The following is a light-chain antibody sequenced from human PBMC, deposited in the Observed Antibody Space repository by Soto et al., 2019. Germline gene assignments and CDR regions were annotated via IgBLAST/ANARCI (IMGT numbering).Light chain of an antibody. J-gene: IGLJ3*02. CDR1: SSNIGSNY. V-gene: IGLV1-47*01. CDR2: XNN. CDR3: XAWDDSLSAWV. Sequence: QSVLTQPPSASGTPGQRVTISCSGSSSNIGSNYVYWYQQLPGTAPKLPXYXNNQPXXXXXXXXXXSKXGTSXXLXISXPXXXXXXXXYCXAWDDSLSAWVFGGGTKVTVL.